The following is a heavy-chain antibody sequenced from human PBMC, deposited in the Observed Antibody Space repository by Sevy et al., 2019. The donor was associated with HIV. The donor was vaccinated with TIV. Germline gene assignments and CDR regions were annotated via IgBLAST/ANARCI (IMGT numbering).Heavy chain of an antibody. V-gene: IGHV3-72*01. Sequence: GGSLRLSCAASGFTFSDHYMEWVRQAPGKGLEWVGRIRNKADSYTTEYSASVKGRFTISRDDSKNSLYLLMNSLKTEDTAVYYCATHAGIAAAGRVFDYWGQGTLVTVSS. CDR2: IRNKADSYTT. CDR1: GFTFSDHY. CDR3: ATHAGIAAAGRVFDY. D-gene: IGHD6-13*01. J-gene: IGHJ4*02.